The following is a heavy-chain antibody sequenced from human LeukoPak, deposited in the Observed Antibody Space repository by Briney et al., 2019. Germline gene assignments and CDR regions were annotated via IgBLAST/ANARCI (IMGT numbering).Heavy chain of an antibody. CDR1: GDSVSSNSVT. CDR3: ARRLTQYDCFDP. V-gene: IGHV6-1*01. Sequence: SQTLSLTCAISGDSVSSNSVTWNWIRQSPSRGLEWLGRTYYRSTWYNDYAVSVRGRITVNPDTSKNQFSPHLNSVTPEDTAVYYCARRLTQYDCFDPWGQGILVTVSS. J-gene: IGHJ5*02. CDR2: TYYRSTWYN. D-gene: IGHD2-2*01.